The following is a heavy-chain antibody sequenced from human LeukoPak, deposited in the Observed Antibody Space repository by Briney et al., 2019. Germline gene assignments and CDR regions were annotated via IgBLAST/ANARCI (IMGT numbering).Heavy chain of an antibody. Sequence: ASVKVSCKASGGTFSSYAISWVRQAPGQGLEWMGGIIPIFGTANYAQKFQGRVTITADESTSTAYMELSSLRSEDTAVYYCARRVEVATIWETAYYFDYWGQGTLVTVSS. V-gene: IGHV1-69*13. CDR3: ARRVEVATIWETAYYFDY. CDR1: GGTFSSYA. D-gene: IGHD5-24*01. CDR2: IIPIFGTA. J-gene: IGHJ4*02.